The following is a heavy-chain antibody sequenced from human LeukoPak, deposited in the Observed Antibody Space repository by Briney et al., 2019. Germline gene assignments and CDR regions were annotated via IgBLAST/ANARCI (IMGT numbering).Heavy chain of an antibody. V-gene: IGHV4-34*01. Sequence: SETLSLTCAVYGGSFSNYYWSWIRQPPGKGLEWIGEINHSGSTNYNPSLKSRVTISVDTSKNQFSLKLSSVTAADTAVYYCARGVYGSGMGRRAIDIWGQGTMVTVSS. CDR2: INHSGST. J-gene: IGHJ3*02. CDR1: GGSFSNYY. CDR3: ARGVYGSGMGRRAIDI. D-gene: IGHD3-10*01.